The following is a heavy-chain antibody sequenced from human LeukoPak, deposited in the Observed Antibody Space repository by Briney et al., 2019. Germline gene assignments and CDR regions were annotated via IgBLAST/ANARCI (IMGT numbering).Heavy chain of an antibody. CDR1: GFTFSSYS. Sequence: PGGSLRLSCAASGFTFSSYSMNWVRQAPGKGLEWVSSISSSSSSYIYYADSVKGRFTISRDNAKNSLYLQMNSLRAEDTAVYYCARDEDDYDFWSGYWSHLDYWGQGTLVTVSS. CDR2: ISSSSSSYI. V-gene: IGHV3-21*01. CDR3: ARDEDDYDFWSGYWSHLDY. J-gene: IGHJ4*02. D-gene: IGHD3-3*01.